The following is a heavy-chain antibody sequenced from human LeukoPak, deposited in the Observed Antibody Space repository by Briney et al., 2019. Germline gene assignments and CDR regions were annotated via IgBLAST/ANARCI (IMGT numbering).Heavy chain of an antibody. J-gene: IGHJ4*02. CDR3: ARLGDCSGGSCYSPY. CDR2: INHSGST. V-gene: IGHV4-34*01. CDR1: GGSFSGYY. D-gene: IGHD2-15*01. Sequence: KPSETLSLTCAVYGGSFSGYYWNWIRQPPGKGLEWIGEINHSGSTNYNPSLKSRVTISVDTSRNQFSLKLSSVTAADTAVYYCARLGDCSGGSCYSPYWGQGTLVTVSS.